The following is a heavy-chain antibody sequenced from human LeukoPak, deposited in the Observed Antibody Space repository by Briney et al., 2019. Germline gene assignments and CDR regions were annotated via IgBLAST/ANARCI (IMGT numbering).Heavy chain of an antibody. J-gene: IGHJ3*01. CDR3: ARGGTVHDYGDYAIPRH. V-gene: IGHV1-2*02. CDR2: INPNSGGT. CDR1: GYTFTGYY. Sequence: ASVKVSCKASGYTFTGYYMHWVRQAPGQGLEWMGWINPNSGGTNYAQKFQDRVTMTTDTSTSTAYMELRSLESDDTAVYYCARGGTVHDYGDYAIPRHWGQGTMVTVSS. D-gene: IGHD4-17*01.